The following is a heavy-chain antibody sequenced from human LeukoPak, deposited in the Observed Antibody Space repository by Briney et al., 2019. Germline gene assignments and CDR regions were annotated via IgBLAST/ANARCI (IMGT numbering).Heavy chain of an antibody. CDR2: IFYSGSP. J-gene: IGHJ5*02. D-gene: IGHD5-12*01. CDR1: GGSISNYY. CDR3: AAATIDNWFDP. Sequence: SETLSLTCTVSGGSISNYYWSWIRQPPGKGLEWIGYIFYSGSPNYNPSLKSRVTISVDTSKNQISLKLSSVTAADTAVYYCAAATIDNWFDPWGQGTLVTVSS. V-gene: IGHV4-59*01.